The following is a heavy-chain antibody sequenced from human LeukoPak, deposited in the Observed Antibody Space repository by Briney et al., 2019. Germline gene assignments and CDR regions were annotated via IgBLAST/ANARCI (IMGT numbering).Heavy chain of an antibody. CDR2: ISYDGSNK. J-gene: IGHJ4*02. CDR3: ARDTGGYNQFCFDY. Sequence: GGSLRLSCAASGFTFSSYAMHWVRQAPGKALEWVAVISYDGSNKYYADSVKGRFTISRDNSKNTLYLQMNSLRAEDTAVYCCARDTGGYNQFCFDYWGQGTLVTVSS. CDR1: GFTFSSYA. D-gene: IGHD5-24*01. V-gene: IGHV3-30-3*01.